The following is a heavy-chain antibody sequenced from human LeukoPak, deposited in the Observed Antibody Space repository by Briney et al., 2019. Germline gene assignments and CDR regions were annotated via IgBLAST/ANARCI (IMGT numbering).Heavy chain of an antibody. Sequence: GGSLRLSCAASGFTFSSYAMHWVRQAPGKGLEWVAVISYDGSNKYYADSVKGRFTISRDNSKNTLYLQMNSLRAEDTAVYYCARAHYESDYWGQGTLVTVSS. CDR3: ARAHYESDY. J-gene: IGHJ4*02. D-gene: IGHD3-22*01. V-gene: IGHV3-30*04. CDR2: ISYDGSNK. CDR1: GFTFSSYA.